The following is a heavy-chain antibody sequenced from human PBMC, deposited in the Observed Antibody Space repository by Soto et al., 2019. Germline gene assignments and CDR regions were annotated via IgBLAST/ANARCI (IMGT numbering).Heavy chain of an antibody. D-gene: IGHD2-8*01. J-gene: IGHJ4*02. Sequence: GGSLRLSCAASGCNFAKFAMNWVREAPGQGLEWVSAISGGGSTTYYADSVKGRFTISRENSRNTVNLQIDSLRAEDTAIYYCAKELEIVIMVHAPYHSWGQGMPVTVCS. CDR3: AKELEIVIMVHAPYHS. CDR2: ISGGGSTT. V-gene: IGHV3-23*01. CDR1: GCNFAKFA.